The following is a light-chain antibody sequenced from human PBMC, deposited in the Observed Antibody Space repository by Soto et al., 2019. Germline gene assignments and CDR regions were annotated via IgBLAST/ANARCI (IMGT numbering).Light chain of an antibody. Sequence: EIVLTQSPGTLSLSPGERATLSCRSSQSVSSIYLAWYQQKPGQAPRLLIYDASSRATGIPDRFSGSGSGTDFTLTISRLEPEDFAVYYCQQYGSSPTFGKGTKVEIK. CDR1: QSVSSIY. CDR2: DAS. V-gene: IGKV3-20*01. J-gene: IGKJ1*01. CDR3: QQYGSSPT.